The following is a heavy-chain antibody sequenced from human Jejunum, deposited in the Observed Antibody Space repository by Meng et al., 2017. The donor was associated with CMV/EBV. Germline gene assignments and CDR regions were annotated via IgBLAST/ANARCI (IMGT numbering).Heavy chain of an antibody. Sequence: GFPLSNLSMDWVRQAPGKGLEWVAVIYPDGSTKYYADSVKGRFTISIDNSKNTLYLQMNSLRPEDTAVYYCVRDTRVGTTTDAFDIWGQGTMVTVSS. CDR2: IYPDGSTK. CDR3: VRDTRVGTTTDAFDI. CDR1: GFPLSNLS. J-gene: IGHJ3*02. V-gene: IGHV3-30-3*01. D-gene: IGHD1-26*01.